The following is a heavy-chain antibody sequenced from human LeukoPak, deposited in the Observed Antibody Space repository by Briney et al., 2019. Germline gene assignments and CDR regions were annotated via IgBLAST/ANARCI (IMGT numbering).Heavy chain of an antibody. V-gene: IGHV3-53*01. CDR3: ARDTYYYYYMDV. CDR1: GFTVSSNY. Sequence: GGSLRLSCAASGFTVSSNYMSWVRQAPGKGLEWVSVIYSGGFTYYADSVKGRFTISRDDATNSLYLQMNSLRAEDTAVYYCARDTYYYYYMDVWGKGTTVTVSS. CDR2: IYSGGFT. J-gene: IGHJ6*03.